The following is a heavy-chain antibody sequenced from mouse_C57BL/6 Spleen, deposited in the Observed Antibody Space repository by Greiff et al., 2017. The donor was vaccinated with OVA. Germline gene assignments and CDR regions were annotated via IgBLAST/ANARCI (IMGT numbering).Heavy chain of an antibody. Sequence: EVQLQQSGPGLVKPSQSLSLPCSVPGYSIPSGYYWNWIRQFPGNKLEWMGYISYDGSNNYNPSLKNRISITRDTSKNQFFLKLNSVTTEDTATYYCARGDYYGSSPGVWGTGTTVTVSS. D-gene: IGHD1-1*01. CDR2: ISYDGSN. CDR3: ARGDYYGSSPGV. CDR1: GYSIPSGYY. V-gene: IGHV3-6*01. J-gene: IGHJ1*03.